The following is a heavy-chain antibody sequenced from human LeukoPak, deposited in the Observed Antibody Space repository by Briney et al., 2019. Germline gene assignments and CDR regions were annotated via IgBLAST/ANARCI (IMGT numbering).Heavy chain of an antibody. J-gene: IGHJ4*02. Sequence: RAGGSLRLSCAASGFTFSNAWMSWVRQAPGKGLEWVGRIKSKTDGGTTDYAAPVKGRFTVSRDDSKNTMYLQMNSLKTEDTAVYYCTTDPDIVATRLFDYWGQGTLVTVSS. CDR1: GFTFSNAW. CDR3: TTDPDIVATRLFDY. D-gene: IGHD5-12*01. V-gene: IGHV3-15*01. CDR2: IKSKTDGGTT.